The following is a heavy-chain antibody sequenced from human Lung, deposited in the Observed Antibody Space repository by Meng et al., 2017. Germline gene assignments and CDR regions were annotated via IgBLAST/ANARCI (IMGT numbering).Heavy chain of an antibody. Sequence: QVQSQQWGAGLLKPSETLSPTCVVSGGSFSDYYWSWIRQPPGKGLEWIGEINHSGSTNYNPSLESRATISVDTSQNNLSLKLSSVTAADSAVYYCARGPTTVAHDFDYWGQGTLVTVSS. CDR3: ARGPTTVAHDFDY. CDR1: GGSFSDYY. CDR2: INHSGST. V-gene: IGHV4-34*01. J-gene: IGHJ4*02. D-gene: IGHD4-11*01.